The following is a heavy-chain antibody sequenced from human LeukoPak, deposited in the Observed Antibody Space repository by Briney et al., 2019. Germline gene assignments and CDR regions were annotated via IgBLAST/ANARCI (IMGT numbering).Heavy chain of an antibody. CDR1: GFTFSNNG. CDR3: VAGMWFDY. D-gene: IGHD6-19*01. CDR2: IWYDGSNK. J-gene: IGHJ4*02. V-gene: IGHV3-30*02. Sequence: GGSLRLSCTASGFTFSNNGMHWVRQAPGKGLEWVAVIWYDGSNKYYADSVKGRFTISRDNSKNTLYLQMNSLRAEDTAVYLAVAGMWFDYWGQGTLVTVSS.